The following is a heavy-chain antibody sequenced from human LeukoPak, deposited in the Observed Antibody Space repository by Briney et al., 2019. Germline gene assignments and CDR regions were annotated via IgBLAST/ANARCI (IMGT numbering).Heavy chain of an antibody. CDR1: GYSFTSYW. Sequence: GESLKISCKGSGYSFTSYWIGWVRQMPGKGLEWMGIIYPGDSDTRCRPSFQGQVTISADKSISTAYLQWSSLKASDTAIDYCAGFTGTSLDYWVQGTLVTVSS. J-gene: IGHJ4*02. CDR3: AGFTGTSLDY. D-gene: IGHD1-7*01. V-gene: IGHV5-51*01. CDR2: IYPGDSDT.